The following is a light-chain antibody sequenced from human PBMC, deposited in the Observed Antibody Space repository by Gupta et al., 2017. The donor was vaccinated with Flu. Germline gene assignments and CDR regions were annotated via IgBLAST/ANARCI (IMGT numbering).Light chain of an antibody. J-gene: IGKJ2*01. CDR1: QSVSSSY. V-gene: IGKV3-20*01. CDR3: QQYGRSPPDT. CDR2: GAS. Sequence: EIVLTQSPGTLSLSPGERATLSCRASQSVSSSYLAWYQQKPGQAPRLLIYGASSRAIGIPDRFSGSGSGTDFTLTISRLEPEDFAVYFCQQYGRSPPDTFGQGTKLEIK.